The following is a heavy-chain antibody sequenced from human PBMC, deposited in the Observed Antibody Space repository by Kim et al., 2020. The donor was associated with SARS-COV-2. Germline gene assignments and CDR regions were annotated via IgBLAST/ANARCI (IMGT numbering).Heavy chain of an antibody. V-gene: IGHV3-48*04. CDR3: ARDGAHGSWWLLRGKGGWYFDY. J-gene: IGHJ4*02. CDR2: ISSSSSTI. CDR1: GFTFSSYS. D-gene: IGHD3-22*01. Sequence: GGSLRLSCAASGFTFSSYSMNWVRQAPGKGLEWVSYISSSSSTIYYADSVKGRFTISRDNAKNSLYLQMNSLRAEDTAVYYCARDGAHGSWWLLRGKGGWYFDYWGQGTLVTVSS.